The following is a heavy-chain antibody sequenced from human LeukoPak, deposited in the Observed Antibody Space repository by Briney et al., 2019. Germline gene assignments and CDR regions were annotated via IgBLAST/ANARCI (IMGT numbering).Heavy chain of an antibody. Sequence: SVKVSCKASGGTFSSYAISWVRQAPGQGLEWMGGIIPIFGTANYAQKFQGRVTITADKSTSTAYMELSSLRSEDTAVYYCARGAGDYGDYLAYWYFDLWGRGTLVTVSS. D-gene: IGHD4-17*01. CDR1: GGTFSSYA. CDR2: IIPIFGTA. V-gene: IGHV1-69*06. J-gene: IGHJ2*01. CDR3: ARGAGDYGDYLAYWYFDL.